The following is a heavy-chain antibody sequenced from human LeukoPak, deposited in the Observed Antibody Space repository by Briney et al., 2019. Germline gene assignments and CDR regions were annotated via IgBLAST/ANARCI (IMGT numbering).Heavy chain of an antibody. CDR1: GYTFTGYY. CDR2: INPNSGGT. V-gene: IGHV1-2*02. J-gene: IGHJ4*02. D-gene: IGHD5-12*01. CDR3: AKEGLAFGY. Sequence: GASVKFSCKASGYTFTGYYMHWVRQVPGQGPEWMGWINPNSGGTRYAQKVRGRVTMTRDTSISTAYMELSTLRSDDTAVYYCAKEGLAFGYWGQGTLVTVCS.